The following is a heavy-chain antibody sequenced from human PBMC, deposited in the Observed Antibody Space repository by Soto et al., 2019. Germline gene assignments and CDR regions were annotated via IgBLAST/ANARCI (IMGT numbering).Heavy chain of an antibody. D-gene: IGHD3-10*01. CDR2: ISSSSSTI. CDR3: ARDPRRGRGVSPYSTMEV. J-gene: IGHJ6*02. Sequence: GGSLRLSCAASGFTFISYSMNWVLQAPWKGLEWVSYISSSSSTIYYAASVKGRFTISRDNAKKSLYLHMNSLRDEDTAVYYCARDPRRGRGVSPYSTMEVWGQGTTV. V-gene: IGHV3-48*02. CDR1: GFTFISYS.